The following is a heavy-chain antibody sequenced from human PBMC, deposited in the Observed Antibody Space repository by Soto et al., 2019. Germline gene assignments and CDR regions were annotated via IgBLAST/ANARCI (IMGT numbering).Heavy chain of an antibody. V-gene: IGHV2-5*02. Sequence: SGPTLVNPTQTLTLTCSVSGFSLSTSGVGVTWIRQPPGKALEWLALIYWDDDKRYRPSLKSRLTIAKDTSKNLVILIMTNMDPEDTATYYCAHRAYYYGSGSYYTHWGQGILVTVSS. CDR1: GFSLSTSGVG. CDR3: AHRAYYYGSGSYYTH. CDR2: IYWDDDK. D-gene: IGHD3-10*01. J-gene: IGHJ4*02.